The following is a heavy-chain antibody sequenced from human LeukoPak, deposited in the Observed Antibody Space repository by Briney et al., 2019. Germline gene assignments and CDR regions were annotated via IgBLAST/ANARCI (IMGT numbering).Heavy chain of an antibody. D-gene: IGHD5-12*01. Sequence: ASVKVSCKASGGTFSSYAISWVRQAPGQGLEWMGGIIPIFGTANYAQKFQGRVTITADESTSTAYMELSSLRSEDTAVYYCARGYSGLFDYFDYWGQGTLVTVSS. CDR1: GGTFSSYA. CDR3: ARGYSGLFDYFDY. V-gene: IGHV1-69*13. J-gene: IGHJ4*02. CDR2: IIPIFGTA.